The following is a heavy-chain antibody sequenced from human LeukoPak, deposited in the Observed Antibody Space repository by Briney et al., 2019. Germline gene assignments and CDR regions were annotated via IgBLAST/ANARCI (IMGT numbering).Heavy chain of an antibody. CDR2: INHNGSI. D-gene: IGHD3-16*02. CDR3: ARLGPYDYVWGSYLRSRAAFDY. V-gene: IGHV4-34*01. CDR1: GGSFSGYY. Sequence: SETLSLTCAVYGGSFSGYYWSWIRQPPGKGLEWIGEINHNGSINYNPSLKSRVTISVDTSKNQFSLKLSSVTAADTAVYYCARLGPYDYVWGSYLRSRAAFDYWGQGTLVTVSS. J-gene: IGHJ4*02.